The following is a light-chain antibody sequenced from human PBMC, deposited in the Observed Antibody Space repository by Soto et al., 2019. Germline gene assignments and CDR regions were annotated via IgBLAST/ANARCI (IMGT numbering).Light chain of an antibody. CDR1: SSDVGTYNY. V-gene: IGLV2-11*01. CDR3: CSYAGGYTHAV. Sequence: QSVLTQPRSVSGPPGQSVSISCSGTSSDVGTYNYVSWYQQHPGKAPKLMIYDVSKRPSGVPDRFSGSKSGNTASLTISGLQAVDEADYYCCSYAGGYTHAVFGGGTKLTVL. J-gene: IGLJ2*01. CDR2: DVS.